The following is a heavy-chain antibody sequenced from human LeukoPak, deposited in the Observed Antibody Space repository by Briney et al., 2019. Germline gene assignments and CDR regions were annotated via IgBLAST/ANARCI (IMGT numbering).Heavy chain of an antibody. J-gene: IGHJ3*02. Sequence: GGSLRLSCAASGFTFSSYGMHWVRQAPGKGLEWVAFIRYDGSNKYYADSVKGRFTISRGNSKNTLYLQMNSLRAEDTAVYYCAKVAREFMGAFDIWGQGTMVTVSS. CDR2: IRYDGSNK. D-gene: IGHD3-10*01. CDR1: GFTFSSYG. V-gene: IGHV3-30*02. CDR3: AKVAREFMGAFDI.